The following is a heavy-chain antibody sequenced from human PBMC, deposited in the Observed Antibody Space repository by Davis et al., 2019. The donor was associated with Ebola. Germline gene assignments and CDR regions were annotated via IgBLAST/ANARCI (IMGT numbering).Heavy chain of an antibody. CDR2: VSFSGNTI. D-gene: IGHD6-19*01. V-gene: IGHV3-11*01. CDR3: AAVAVGIDY. Sequence: GESLKISCAASGFTFSDYYMSWIRQAPGKGLEWVSFVSFSGNTIYYADSVKGRFTISRDNSRNSLYLQMNSLRAEDTAVYYCAAVAVGIDYWGQGTLVTVSS. J-gene: IGHJ4*02. CDR1: GFTFSDYY.